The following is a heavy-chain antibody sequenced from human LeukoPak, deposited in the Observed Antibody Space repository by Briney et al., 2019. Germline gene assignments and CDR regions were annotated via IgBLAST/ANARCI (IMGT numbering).Heavy chain of an antibody. Sequence: PGGSLRLSCAASGFSFSTYAMHWIRQAPGKGLEWVAVIPDVGKYKYYADSVTGRFTISRDNSKNTLDLQMDSLRAEDTAVYYCARRRLNVNRGVAGPPDYWGQGTLVTVSS. CDR2: IPDVGKYK. V-gene: IGHV3-30*04. J-gene: IGHJ4*02. CDR3: ARRRLNVNRGVAGPPDY. CDR1: GFSFSTYA. D-gene: IGHD3-10*01.